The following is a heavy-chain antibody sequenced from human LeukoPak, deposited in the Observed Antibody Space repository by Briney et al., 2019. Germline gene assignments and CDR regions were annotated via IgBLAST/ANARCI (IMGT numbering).Heavy chain of an antibody. Sequence: ASVKVSCKASGHTFTGYYMHWVRQAPGQGLEWMGWINPNSGGTNYAQKFQGRVTMTRDTSISTAYMELSRLRSDDTAVYYCARGARADWYYYYYMDVWGKGTTVTVSS. CDR3: ARGARADWYYYYYMDV. J-gene: IGHJ6*03. CDR1: GHTFTGYY. D-gene: IGHD2-21*01. V-gene: IGHV1-2*02. CDR2: INPNSGGT.